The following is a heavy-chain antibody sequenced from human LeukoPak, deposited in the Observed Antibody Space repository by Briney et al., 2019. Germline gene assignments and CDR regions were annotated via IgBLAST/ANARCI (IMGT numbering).Heavy chain of an antibody. CDR3: ARGDFIWFGEFRVIDY. CDR1: GYTFTSYY. V-gene: IGHV1-46*01. CDR2: INPSGGST. D-gene: IGHD3-10*01. J-gene: IGHJ4*02. Sequence: ASVKVSCKASGYTFTSYYMHWVRQAPGQGLEWMGIINPSGGSTSYAQKFQGRVTMARDMSTSTVYMELSSLRSEDTAVYYCARGDFIWFGEFRVIDYWGQGTLVTVSS.